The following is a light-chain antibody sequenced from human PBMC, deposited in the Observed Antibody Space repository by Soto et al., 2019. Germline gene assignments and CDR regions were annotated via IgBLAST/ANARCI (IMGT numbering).Light chain of an antibody. CDR1: KLGNKY. Sequence: SYELTQPPSVSVSPGQIASITCSGHKLGNKYACWYQRKPGQSPVLVIYQDTKRPSGIPERFSGSNSGNTATLTISGTQAMDEADYYCQAWDSSTVVFGGGTKLTVL. J-gene: IGLJ2*01. CDR3: QAWDSSTVV. V-gene: IGLV3-1*01. CDR2: QDT.